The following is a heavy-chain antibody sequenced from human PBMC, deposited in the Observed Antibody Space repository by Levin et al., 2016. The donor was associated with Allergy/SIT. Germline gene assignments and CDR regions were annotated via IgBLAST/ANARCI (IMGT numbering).Heavy chain of an antibody. CDR1: GGSFSGYY. D-gene: IGHD3-10*01. CDR2: INHSGST. Sequence: SETLSLTCAVYGGSFSGYYWSWIRQPPGKGLEWIGEINHSGSTNYNPSLKSRVTISVDTSKNQFSLKLSSVTAADTAVYYCARAGLLLWFGTFGWFDPWGQGTLVTVSS. J-gene: IGHJ5*02. V-gene: IGHV4-34*01. CDR3: ARAGLLLWFGTFGWFDP.